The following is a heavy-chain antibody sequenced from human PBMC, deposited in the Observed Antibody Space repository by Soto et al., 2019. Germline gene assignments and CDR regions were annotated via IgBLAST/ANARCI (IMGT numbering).Heavy chain of an antibody. CDR2: IYYSGST. Sequence: SETLSLTCTVSGGSISSGGYYWSWIRQHPGKGLEWIGYIYYSGSTYYNPSLKSRVTISVDTSKNQFSLKLSSVTAADTAVYYCASLSARITMVRGVNDAFDIWGQGTMVTVSS. CDR1: GGSISSGGYY. J-gene: IGHJ3*02. CDR3: ASLSARITMVRGVNDAFDI. V-gene: IGHV4-31*03. D-gene: IGHD3-10*01.